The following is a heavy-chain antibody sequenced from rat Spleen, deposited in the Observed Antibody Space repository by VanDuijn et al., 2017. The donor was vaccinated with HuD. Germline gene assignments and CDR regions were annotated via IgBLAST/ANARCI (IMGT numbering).Heavy chain of an antibody. CDR3: TREVNYPGITGH. CDR1: GFTFSDYY. D-gene: IGHD1-4*01. Sequence: EVQLVESDGGLVQPGRSLKLSCAASGFTFSDYYMAWVRQAPTKGLEWVATINNDGSSTYYRDSVKGRFTTSRDKAKSTLYLQMDSLRSEDTATYYCTREVNYPGITGHWGQGVMVTVSS. V-gene: IGHV5-29*01. CDR2: INNDGSST. J-gene: IGHJ2*01.